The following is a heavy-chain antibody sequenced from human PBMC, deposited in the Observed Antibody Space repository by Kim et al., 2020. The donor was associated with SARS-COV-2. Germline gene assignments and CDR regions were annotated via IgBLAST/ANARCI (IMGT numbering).Heavy chain of an antibody. V-gene: IGHV4-39*01. CDR3: ARHLRGPLLWLEY. J-gene: IGHJ4*02. D-gene: IGHD3-10*01. Sequence: CNPSLKSRVHISVDTSKNQFSLKLSSVTAADTAVYYCARHLRGPLLWLEYWGQGTLVTVSS.